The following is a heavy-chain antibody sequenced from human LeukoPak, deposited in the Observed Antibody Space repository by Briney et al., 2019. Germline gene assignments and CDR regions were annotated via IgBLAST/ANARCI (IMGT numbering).Heavy chain of an antibody. CDR2: IYYSGST. CDR3: ARDGYYGSGSHTAYLDY. Sequence: SETLSLTCTVSGGSISSYYWSWIRQPPGKGLEWIAYIYYSGSTNYNPSLKSRVTISVDTSKNQFSLKLSSVTAADTAVYYCARDGYYGSGSHTAYLDYWGQGTLVTVSS. V-gene: IGHV4-59*01. J-gene: IGHJ4*02. CDR1: GGSISSYY. D-gene: IGHD3-10*01.